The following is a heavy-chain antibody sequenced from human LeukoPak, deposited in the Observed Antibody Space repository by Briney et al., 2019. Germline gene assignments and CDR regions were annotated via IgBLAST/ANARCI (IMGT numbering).Heavy chain of an antibody. V-gene: IGHV1-2*02. J-gene: IGHJ4*02. Sequence: ASVKVSCKGSGYTFTGYYMHWVRQPPAQGLEWMGWINPNSGGTNYAQKFQGRVTMTRDTSISPAYMELSRLRSDDTAVYYCARDHGYYDSSGYINWGQGTLVTVSS. CDR1: GYTFTGYY. CDR3: ARDHGYYDSSGYIN. D-gene: IGHD3-22*01. CDR2: INPNSGGT.